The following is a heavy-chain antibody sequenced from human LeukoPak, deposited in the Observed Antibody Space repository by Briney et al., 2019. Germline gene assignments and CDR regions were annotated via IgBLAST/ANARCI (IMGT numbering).Heavy chain of an antibody. J-gene: IGHJ4*02. CDR3: ASVYCSSTSCYGYFDY. CDR1: GGSFSGYY. D-gene: IGHD2-2*01. Sequence: PSETLSLTCAVYGGSFSGYYWSWIRQPPGKGLEWIGEINHSGSTNYNPSLKSRVTISVDTPKNQFSLKLSSVTAADTAVYYCASVYCSSTSCYGYFDYWGQGTLVTVSS. V-gene: IGHV4-34*01. CDR2: INHSGST.